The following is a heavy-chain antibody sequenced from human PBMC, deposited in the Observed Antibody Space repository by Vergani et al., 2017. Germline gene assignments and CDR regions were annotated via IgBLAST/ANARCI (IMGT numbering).Heavy chain of an antibody. D-gene: IGHD6-13*01. CDR3: ARDGGGTSRIAAAGNYYYYGMDV. CDR1: GFTFSSYS. CDR2: ISSSSSYI. J-gene: IGHJ6*02. V-gene: IGHV3-21*01. Sequence: EVQLVESGGGLVKPGGSLRLSCAASGFTFSSYSMNWVRQAPGKGLEWVSSISSSSSYIYYADSVKGRFTISRDKAKNSLDLQMNSLRAEDTAVYYCARDGGGTSRIAAAGNYYYYGMDVWGQGTTVTVSS.